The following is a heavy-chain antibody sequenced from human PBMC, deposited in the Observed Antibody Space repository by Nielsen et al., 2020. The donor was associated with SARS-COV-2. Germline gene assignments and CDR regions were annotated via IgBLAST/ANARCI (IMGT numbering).Heavy chain of an antibody. V-gene: IGHV3-33*06. Sequence: GESLKISCAASGFTFSSYGMHWVRQAPGKGLEWVAVIWYDGSNKYYADSVKGRFTISRDNSKNTLYLQMNSLRAEDTAVYYCAKGATPVVPAAIFDYWGQGTLVTVSS. CDR1: GFTFSSYG. CDR3: AKGATPVVPAAIFDY. CDR2: IWYDGSNK. J-gene: IGHJ4*02. D-gene: IGHD2-2*02.